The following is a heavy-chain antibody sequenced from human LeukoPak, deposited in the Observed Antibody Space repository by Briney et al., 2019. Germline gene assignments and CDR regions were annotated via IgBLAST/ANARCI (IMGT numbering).Heavy chain of an antibody. CDR1: GFTFSSYA. D-gene: IGHD3-10*01. V-gene: IGHV3-23*01. Sequence: GSLRLSCAAXGFTFSSYAMSWVRQAPGKGLEWVSAISGSGGSTYYADSVKGRFTISRDNSKNTLYLQMNSLRAEDTAVYYCAKDLPLWFGESYFDYWGQGTLVTVSS. CDR2: ISGSGGST. CDR3: AKDLPLWFGESYFDY. J-gene: IGHJ4*02.